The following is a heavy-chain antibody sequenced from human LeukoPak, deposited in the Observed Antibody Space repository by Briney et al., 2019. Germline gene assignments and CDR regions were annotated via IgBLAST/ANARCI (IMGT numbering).Heavy chain of an antibody. CDR3: ARSPLSSSDGYFQH. J-gene: IGHJ1*01. CDR1: GFTFSSYA. Sequence: PGGSLRLSCAASGFTFSSYAMSWVRQAPGKGLEWVSAISGSGGSTYYADSVKGRFTISRDNSKNMLYLQMNSLRAEDTAVYYCARSPLSSSDGYFQHWGQGTLVTVFS. D-gene: IGHD6-6*01. V-gene: IGHV3-23*01. CDR2: ISGSGGST.